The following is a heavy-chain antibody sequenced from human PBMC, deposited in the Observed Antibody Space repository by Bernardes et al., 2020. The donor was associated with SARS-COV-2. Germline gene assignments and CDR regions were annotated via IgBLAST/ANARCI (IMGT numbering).Heavy chain of an antibody. V-gene: IGHV3-74*01. D-gene: IGHD3-3*01. CDR2: INTDGSST. J-gene: IGHJ4*02. Sequence: GGSLRLSCAASGFTFSSYWMHWVRQAPGKGLLWVSRINTDGSSTTYADSVKGRFTISRDNAKDTLYLQMNSLRAEDTAVYYCASSVNGYYVYWGQGTLVTVSS. CDR3: ASSVNGYYVY. CDR1: GFTFSSYW.